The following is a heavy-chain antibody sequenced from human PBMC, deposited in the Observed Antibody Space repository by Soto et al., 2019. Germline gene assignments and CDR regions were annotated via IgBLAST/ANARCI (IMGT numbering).Heavy chain of an antibody. Sequence: SETLSLTGTASGGSISSYYWSWIRQHAGKGLEWIGRIYTSGSTNYNPSRKSRRTMSVDTSKNQCSLKLSSVAAADTAVGYCVSEGYSGSNRDAFDIWRQRTMVTASS. V-gene: IGHV4-4*07. J-gene: IGHJ3*02. CDR1: GGSISSYY. CDR2: IYTSGST. CDR3: VSEGYSGSNRDAFDI. D-gene: IGHD1-26*01.